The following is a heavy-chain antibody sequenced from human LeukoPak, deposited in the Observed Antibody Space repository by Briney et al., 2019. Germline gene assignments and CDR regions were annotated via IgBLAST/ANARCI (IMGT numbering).Heavy chain of an antibody. Sequence: SETLSLTCTVSGGSISSSSYSWGWIRQPPGKGLEWIGRIYTSGSTNYNPSLKSRVTMSVDTSKNQFSLKLSSVTAADTAVYYCARGYQLLSDAFDIWGQGTMVTVSS. V-gene: IGHV4-39*07. CDR1: GGSISSSSYS. D-gene: IGHD2-2*01. CDR2: IYTSGST. CDR3: ARGYQLLSDAFDI. J-gene: IGHJ3*02.